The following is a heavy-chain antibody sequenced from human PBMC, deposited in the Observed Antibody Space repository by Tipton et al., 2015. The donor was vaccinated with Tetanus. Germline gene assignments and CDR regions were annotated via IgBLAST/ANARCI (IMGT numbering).Heavy chain of an antibody. CDR1: GFTFNDYA. V-gene: IGHV3-9*01. CDR2: ISGSGGST. D-gene: IGHD3-10*01. J-gene: IGHJ3*01. Sequence: AVSGFTFNDYAIHWVRQVTGKGLEWVSGISGSGGSTVYADSVKGRFTISRDNAKNSLYLQMSSLRPEDTALYYCARAVRGRDVFDVWGQGTMVTVSS. CDR3: ARAVRGRDVFDV.